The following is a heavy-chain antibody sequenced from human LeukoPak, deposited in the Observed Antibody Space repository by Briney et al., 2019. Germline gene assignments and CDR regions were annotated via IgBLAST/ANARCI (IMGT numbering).Heavy chain of an antibody. D-gene: IGHD2-2*01. CDR3: ARDIVVVPAASYYGMDV. CDR1: GGSISSGGYY. CDR2: IYYSGST. V-gene: IGHV4-31*03. J-gene: IGHJ6*02. Sequence: PSETLSLTCTVSGGSISSGGYYWSWIRQHPGKGLEWIGYIYYSGSTYYNPSLKSRVTMSVDTSKNQFSLKLSSVTAADTAVYYCARDIVVVPAASYYGMDVWGQGTTVTVSS.